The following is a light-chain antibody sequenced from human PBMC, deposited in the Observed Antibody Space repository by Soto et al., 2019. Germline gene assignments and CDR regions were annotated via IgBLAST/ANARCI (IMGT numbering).Light chain of an antibody. CDR2: EVS. CDR3: SSYTNRYTLHVI. Sequence: QSALTQPASVSGSPGQSITISCTGSSSDVGGYKYVSWYQHQPGKAPKVIIYEVSNRVSGVSNRFSGSKSGNTASLTISGLQAEDEADYHCSSYTNRYTLHVIFGGGTKLTVL. V-gene: IGLV2-14*01. J-gene: IGLJ2*01. CDR1: SSDVGGYKY.